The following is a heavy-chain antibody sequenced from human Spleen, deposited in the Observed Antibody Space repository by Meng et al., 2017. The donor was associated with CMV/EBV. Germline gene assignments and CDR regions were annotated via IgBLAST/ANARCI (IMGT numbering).Heavy chain of an antibody. CDR1: GYTFSGYY. V-gene: IGHV1-2*02. Sequence: ASVKVSCKASGYTFSGYYMHWVRQAPGQGLDWMGWISPNNGATNYAQKFQGRLIMTRDTSISTAYMELSRLRSDDTAVYYCARDLIPAATSDWFDPWGQGTLVTVSS. CDR3: ARDLIPAATSDWFDP. D-gene: IGHD2-2*01. J-gene: IGHJ5*02. CDR2: ISPNNGAT.